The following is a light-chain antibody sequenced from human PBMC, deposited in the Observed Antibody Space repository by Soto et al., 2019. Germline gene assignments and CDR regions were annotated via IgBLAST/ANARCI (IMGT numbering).Light chain of an antibody. Sequence: QSALTQARSVSGSPGQSVTISCTGTSSDVGGYNYVSWYQQHPGKAPKLMIYDVSKRPSGVPDRFSGSKSGNTASLTISGLQAEDEADYYCSSYAGSYTLGVFGGGTKLTVL. CDR1: SSDVGGYNY. V-gene: IGLV2-11*01. J-gene: IGLJ2*01. CDR3: SSYAGSYTLGV. CDR2: DVS.